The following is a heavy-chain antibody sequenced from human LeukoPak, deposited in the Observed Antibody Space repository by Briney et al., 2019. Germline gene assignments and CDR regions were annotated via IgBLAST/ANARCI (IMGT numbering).Heavy chain of an antibody. V-gene: IGHV1-2*02. J-gene: IGHJ4*02. CDR1: GYTFTSYD. Sequence: ASVKVSCKASGYTFTSYDINWVRQATGQGLEWMGWINPNSGGTNYAQKFQGRVTMTRDTSISTAYMELSRLRSDDTAVYYCARGYYGSGSYPDYWGQGTLVTVSS. D-gene: IGHD3-10*01. CDR3: ARGYYGSGSYPDY. CDR2: INPNSGGT.